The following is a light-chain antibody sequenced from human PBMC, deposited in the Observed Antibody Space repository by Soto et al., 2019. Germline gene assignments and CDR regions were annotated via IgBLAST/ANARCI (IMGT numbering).Light chain of an antibody. CDR2: GAS. J-gene: IGKJ5*01. CDR3: QQYSSSPPIT. CDR1: QSVTNSY. Sequence: EIVLTQSPDTLSLSPVEVATLSCRAIQSVTNSYLAWYQQKPGQAPRLLIYGASSRATGIPDRFSGSGSETDFTLTISRLEPEDFAVYYCQQYSSSPPITFGQGTRLEIK. V-gene: IGKV3-20*01.